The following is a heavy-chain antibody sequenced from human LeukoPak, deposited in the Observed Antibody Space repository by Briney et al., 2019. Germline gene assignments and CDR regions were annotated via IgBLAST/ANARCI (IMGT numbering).Heavy chain of an antibody. V-gene: IGHV4-59*12. CDR1: GGSISSYY. D-gene: IGHD1-14*01. CDR2: IYYSGST. J-gene: IGHJ5*02. Sequence: SETLSLTCTVSGGSISSYYWSWIRQPPGKGLEWIGYIYYSGSTNYNPSLKSRVTISVDTSKNQFSLKLSSVTAADTAVYYCARGRPYNVGLPPWFDPWGQGTLVTVSS. CDR3: ARGRPYNVGLPPWFDP.